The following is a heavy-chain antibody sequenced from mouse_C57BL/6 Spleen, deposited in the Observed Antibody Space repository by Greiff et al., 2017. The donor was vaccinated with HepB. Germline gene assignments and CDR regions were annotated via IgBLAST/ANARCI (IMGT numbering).Heavy chain of an antibody. Sequence: QVHVKQSGPELVKPGASVKLSCKASGYTFTSYDINWVKQRPGQGLEWIGWIYPRDGSTKYNEKFKGKATLTVDTSSSTAYMELHSLTSEDSAVYFCARNYYGSIFDYWGQGTTLTVSS. V-gene: IGHV1-85*01. D-gene: IGHD1-1*01. CDR1: GYTFTSYD. J-gene: IGHJ2*01. CDR2: IYPRDGST. CDR3: ARNYYGSIFDY.